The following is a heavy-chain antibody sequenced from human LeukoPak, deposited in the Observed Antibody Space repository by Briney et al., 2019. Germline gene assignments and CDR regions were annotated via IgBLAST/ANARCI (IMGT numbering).Heavy chain of an antibody. CDR2: ISYDGSNK. CDR1: GFTFSSYA. CDR3: ARDSYDSSGYYFYYYGMDV. Sequence: GGSLRLSCAASGFTFSSYAMHWVRQAPGKGLEWVAVISYDGSNKYYADSVKGRFTISRDNSKNTLYLQMNSLRAEDTAVYYCARDSYDSSGYYFYYYGMDVWGQGTTVTVSS. D-gene: IGHD3-22*01. V-gene: IGHV3-30-3*01. J-gene: IGHJ6*02.